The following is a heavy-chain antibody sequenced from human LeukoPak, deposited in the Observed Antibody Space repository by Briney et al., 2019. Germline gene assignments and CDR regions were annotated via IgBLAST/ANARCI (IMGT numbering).Heavy chain of an antibody. CDR3: ARGSGILAYCGGDCYRALDY. J-gene: IGHJ4*02. V-gene: IGHV1-2*02. D-gene: IGHD2-21*02. CDR2: INPNSGGT. Sequence: ASVKLSCKASGYTVTGYYIHWVRQAPGQGLEWRGWINPNSGGTNYAQKFQGRVTMTSDTSISTAYMELSRLRSDDTAVYYCARGSGILAYCGGDCYRALDYWGQGTLVTVSS. CDR1: GYTVTGYY.